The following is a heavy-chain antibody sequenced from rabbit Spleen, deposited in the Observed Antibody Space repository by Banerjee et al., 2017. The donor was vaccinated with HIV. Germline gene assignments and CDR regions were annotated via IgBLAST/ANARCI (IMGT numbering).Heavy chain of an antibody. Sequence: QSLEESGGGLVKPGGTLTLTCTASGIDFSSSYYMCWVRQAPGKGLEWIACIYVDNSSTYYASWAKGRFTISKTSSTTVTLQMTSLTAADTATYFCARGGAGSTLYGYFNLWGPGTLVTVS. CDR3: ARGGAGSTLYGYFNL. V-gene: IGHV1S40*01. CDR1: GIDFSSSYY. D-gene: IGHD4-2*01. J-gene: IGHJ4*01. CDR2: IYVDNSST.